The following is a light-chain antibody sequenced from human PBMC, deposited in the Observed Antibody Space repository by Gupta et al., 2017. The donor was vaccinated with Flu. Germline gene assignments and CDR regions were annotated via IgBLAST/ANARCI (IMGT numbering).Light chain of an antibody. CDR2: GAS. Sequence: IVMTQSPATLPVSPGERATLSCRASQSVSSNLAWYQQKPGQAPRLLIYGASTRATGIPARFSGSGCGTEFTLTISSRQSEDFAVYYCQQYNNWPPWTFGPGTKVEVK. J-gene: IGKJ1*01. CDR1: QSVSSN. CDR3: QQYNNWPPWT. V-gene: IGKV3-15*01.